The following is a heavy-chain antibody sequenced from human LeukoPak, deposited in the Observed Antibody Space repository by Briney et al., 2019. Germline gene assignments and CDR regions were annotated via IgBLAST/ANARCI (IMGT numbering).Heavy chain of an antibody. CDR3: ASVTAYCDILTGYFGP. CDR2: IYYSGST. CDR1: GGSISSSSYY. D-gene: IGHD3-9*01. V-gene: IGHV4-39*01. J-gene: IGHJ5*02. Sequence: SETLSLTCTVSGGSISSSSYYWGWIRQPPGKGLEWIGSIYYSGSTYYNPSLKSRVTISVDTSKNQFSLKLSSVTAADTAVYYCASVTAYCDILTGYFGPWGQGTLVTVSS.